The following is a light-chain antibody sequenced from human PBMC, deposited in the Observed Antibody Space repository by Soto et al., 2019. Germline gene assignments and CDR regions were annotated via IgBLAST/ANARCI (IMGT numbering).Light chain of an antibody. J-gene: IGLJ1*01. CDR3: TSFTSSTTYV. V-gene: IGLV2-14*01. Sequence: QSALTQPASVSGSPGQSITISCTGTSSDVGGYNYVCWYQHHPGKAPKLIISEVSNRPSGVSDRFSGSKSGNTASLTISGLQHEDEADYYCTSFTSSTTYVFGTGTKVTAL. CDR2: EVS. CDR1: SSDVGGYNY.